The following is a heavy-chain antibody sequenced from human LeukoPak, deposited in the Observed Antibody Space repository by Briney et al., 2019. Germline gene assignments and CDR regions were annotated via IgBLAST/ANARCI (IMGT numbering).Heavy chain of an antibody. V-gene: IGHV4-34*01. CDR2: INHSGST. CDR3: ARHSSGWYPPFDY. CDR1: GGSFSGYY. J-gene: IGHJ4*02. D-gene: IGHD6-19*01. Sequence: SETLSLTCAVYGGSFSGYYWSWIRQPPGKGLEWIGEINHSGSTNYNPSLKSRVTISVDTSKNQFSLKLSSVTAADTAVYYCARHSSGWYPPFDYWGQGTLVTVSS.